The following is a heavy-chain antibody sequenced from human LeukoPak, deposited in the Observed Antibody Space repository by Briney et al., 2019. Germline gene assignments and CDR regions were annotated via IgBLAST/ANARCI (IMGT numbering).Heavy chain of an antibody. Sequence: GGSLRLSCAASGFTFDDYAMHWVRQAPGKGLEWASLISGDGGSTYYADSVKGRFTISRDNSKNSLYLQMNSLRTEDTALYYCAKDISGGYDSSGPFDYWGQGTLVTVSS. V-gene: IGHV3-43*02. D-gene: IGHD3-22*01. CDR1: GFTFDDYA. J-gene: IGHJ4*02. CDR2: ISGDGGST. CDR3: AKDISGGYDSSGPFDY.